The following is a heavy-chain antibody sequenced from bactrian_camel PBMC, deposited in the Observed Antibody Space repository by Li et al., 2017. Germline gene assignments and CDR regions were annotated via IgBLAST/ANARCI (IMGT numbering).Heavy chain of an antibody. CDR3: AADQYLQTCMRPLRVGDFTS. D-gene: IGHD6*01. Sequence: HVQLVESGGDSVQAGESLTLSCEYTGTGYTSYCMAWFRQAPGKQREGVGSLYPGNAPNYYADSVKGRFTISQDRAKNTLYLQMNSLQPEDTAIYYCAADQYLQTCMRPLRVGDFTSWGQGTQVTVS. CDR2: LYPGNAPN. J-gene: IGHJ6*01. CDR1: GTGYTSYC. V-gene: IGHV3S1*01.